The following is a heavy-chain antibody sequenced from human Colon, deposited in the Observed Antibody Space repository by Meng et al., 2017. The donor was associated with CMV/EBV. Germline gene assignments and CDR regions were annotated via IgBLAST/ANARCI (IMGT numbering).Heavy chain of an antibody. CDR1: GGSISSGGYY. CDR3: AGGNDSRKSGY. D-gene: IGHD3-22*01. Sequence: CTVAGGSISSGGYYWSWIRQHPKKGLEWIGSIYYSGSTYYNPSLKGRNTISVDASKNQFSLKLSSVTAADTAVYYCAGGNDSRKSGYWGQGSLVTVSS. CDR2: IYYSGST. V-gene: IGHV4-31*03. J-gene: IGHJ4*02.